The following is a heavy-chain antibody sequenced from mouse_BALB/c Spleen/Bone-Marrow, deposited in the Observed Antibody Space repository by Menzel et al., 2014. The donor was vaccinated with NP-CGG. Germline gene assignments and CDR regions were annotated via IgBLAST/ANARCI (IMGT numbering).Heavy chain of an antibody. CDR1: GFSLTSYG. Sequence: QVQLKESGPGLVQPSQSLSVTCTVSGFSLTSYGVHWVRQSPGKGLEWLGVIWSGGSTDYNAAFIPRLSISKGNSKSQVFFKMNSLQANDTAIYYCARNYYGSSYWYFDVWGAGTTVTVSS. J-gene: IGHJ1*01. V-gene: IGHV2-2*02. CDR2: IWSGGST. D-gene: IGHD1-1*01. CDR3: ARNYYGSSYWYFDV.